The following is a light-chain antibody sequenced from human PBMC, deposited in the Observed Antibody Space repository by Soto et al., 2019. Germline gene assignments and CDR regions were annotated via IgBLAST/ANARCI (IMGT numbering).Light chain of an antibody. Sequence: VMTQSPLSLPVTHGQPPSISSRFNQSLGPSDGIAHFRWFQQKQGRSPRXXIYKVSNRESGVPARFSGSGSGTDFARKISRVEAEDFGVYYCKQGTHWPITFGQGTRLEIK. CDR1: QSLGPSDGIAH. CDR2: KVS. CDR3: KQGTHWPIT. J-gene: IGKJ5*01. V-gene: IGKV2-30*02.